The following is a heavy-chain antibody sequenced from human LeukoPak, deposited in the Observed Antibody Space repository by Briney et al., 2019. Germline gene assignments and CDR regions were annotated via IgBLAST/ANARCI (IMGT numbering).Heavy chain of an antibody. CDR3: ARDYYVSSGYCDY. J-gene: IGHJ4*02. D-gene: IGHD3-22*01. CDR1: GFTFSSYS. CDR2: ISSSSSDI. V-gene: IGHV3-21*01. Sequence: PGGSLRLSCAASGFTFSSYSMNWVRQAPGKGLEWVSSISSSSSDIYYADSVKGRFTISRDNAKNSLYLQMNSLRAEDTAVYYCARDYYVSSGYCDYWGQGTLVTVSS.